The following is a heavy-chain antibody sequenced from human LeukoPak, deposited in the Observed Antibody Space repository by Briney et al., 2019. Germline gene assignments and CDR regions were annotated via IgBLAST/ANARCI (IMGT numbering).Heavy chain of an antibody. CDR1: GYTFTSYD. CDR3: ARALSWTTDSYYYMDV. J-gene: IGHJ6*03. D-gene: IGHD3/OR15-3a*01. Sequence: GASVKVSCKASGYTFTSYDINWVRQATGQGLEWMGXMNPNSGNIGYAQKFQGRVTMTKNTSITTAYMELSSLRSEETAVYYCARALSWTTDSYYYMDVWGKGTTVTVSS. V-gene: IGHV1-8*01. CDR2: MNPNSGNI.